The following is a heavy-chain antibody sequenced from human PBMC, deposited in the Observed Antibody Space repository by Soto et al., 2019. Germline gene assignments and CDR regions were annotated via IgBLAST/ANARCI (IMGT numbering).Heavy chain of an antibody. J-gene: IGHJ6*02. CDR3: ARSMYSTSAQLSYGMDV. V-gene: IGHV4-38-2*01. Sequence: PSETLSLTCAVSGYSIRSGYFWGWIRQPPGKGLEWIGSMYHSGITYYNLSLKSRVTISVDTSKNQLSLKLSSATAADTAVYYCARSMYSTSAQLSYGMDVWGQGTTVTVSS. CDR2: MYHSGIT. D-gene: IGHD6-6*01. CDR1: GYSIRSGYF.